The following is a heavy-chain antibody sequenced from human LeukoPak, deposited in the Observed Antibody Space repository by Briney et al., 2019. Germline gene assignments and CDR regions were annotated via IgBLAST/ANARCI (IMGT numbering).Heavy chain of an antibody. CDR2: ISSSSSYI. V-gene: IGHV3-21*01. CDR1: GFTLSSYS. Sequence: GGSLRLSCAASGFTLSSYSMNWVRQAPGKGLEWVSSISSSSSYIYYADSVKGRFTISRDNAKNSLYLQMNSLRAEDTAVYYCARDYCSSTSCYSLGFDYWGQGTLVTVSS. D-gene: IGHD2-2*01. J-gene: IGHJ4*02. CDR3: ARDYCSSTSCYSLGFDY.